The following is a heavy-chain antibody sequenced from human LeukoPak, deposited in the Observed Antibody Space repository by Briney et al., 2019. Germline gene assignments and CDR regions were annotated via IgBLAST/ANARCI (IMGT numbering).Heavy chain of an antibody. J-gene: IGHJ4*02. V-gene: IGHV4-34*01. Sequence: SETLSLTCTVPGGSISSYYWSWIRQPAGKGLEWIGEINHSGSTNYNPSLKSRVTISVDTSKNQFSLKLSSVTVADTAVYYCAREATTGLDYWGQGTLVTVSS. CDR3: AREATTGLDY. CDR1: GGSISSYY. CDR2: INHSGST. D-gene: IGHD4-17*01.